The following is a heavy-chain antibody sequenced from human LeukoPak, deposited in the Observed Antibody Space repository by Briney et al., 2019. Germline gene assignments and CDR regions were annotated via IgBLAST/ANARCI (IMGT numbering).Heavy chain of an antibody. D-gene: IGHD3-16*02. CDR2: IYYSGST. Sequence: SETLSLTCAVYGGSFSSYYWGWIRQPPGKGLEWIGSIYYSGSTYYNPSLKSRVTISVETSKNQFSLNLSSVPAADTAVYYCARHGDGEDYVWGSYRRFYVRGKSLDYWGQGTLVTVSS. CDR3: ARHGDGEDYVWGSYRRFYVRGKSLDY. V-gene: IGHV4-39*01. J-gene: IGHJ4*02. CDR1: GGSFSSYY.